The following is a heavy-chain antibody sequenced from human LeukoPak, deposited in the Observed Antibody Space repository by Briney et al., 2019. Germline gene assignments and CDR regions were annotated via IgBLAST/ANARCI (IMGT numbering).Heavy chain of an antibody. J-gene: IGHJ6*02. D-gene: IGHD3-3*01. V-gene: IGHV3-30-3*01. CDR2: ISYDGINK. Sequence: GGSLRLYCAASGFAFSGSAMHWVRQAPGKGLEWVAVISYDGINKDHVDFVKGRFTISRDNAKNSLYLQMNSLRAEDTAVYYCARDRYYDFWSGYYYYYYYGMDVWGQGTTVTVSS. CDR3: ARDRYYDFWSGYYYYYYYGMDV. CDR1: GFAFSGSA.